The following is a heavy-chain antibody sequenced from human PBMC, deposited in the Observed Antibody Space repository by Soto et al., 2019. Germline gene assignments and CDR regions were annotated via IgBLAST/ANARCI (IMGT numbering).Heavy chain of an antibody. CDR3: AKYSSGWFENNWFDP. CDR2: ISGSGGST. Sequence: GGSLRLSCAASGFTFSSYAMSWVRQAPGKGLEWVSAISGSGGSTYYADSGKGRFTISRDNSKNTLYLQMNSLRAEDTAVYYCAKYSSGWFENNWFDPWGQGTLVTVSS. J-gene: IGHJ5*02. CDR1: GFTFSSYA. D-gene: IGHD6-19*01. V-gene: IGHV3-23*01.